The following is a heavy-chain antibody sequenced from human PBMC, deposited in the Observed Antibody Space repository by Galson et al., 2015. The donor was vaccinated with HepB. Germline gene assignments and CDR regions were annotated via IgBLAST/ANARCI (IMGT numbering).Heavy chain of an antibody. D-gene: IGHD2-2*01. Sequence: SVKVSCKASGYTFTSYHMHWVRQAPGQGLEWMGIINPSGGSTSYAQKFQGRVTMTRDTSTSTVYMELSSLRSEDTAVYYCARDRGSSTRNNWFDPWGQGTLVTVSS. CDR2: INPSGGST. V-gene: IGHV1-46*01. CDR1: GYTFTSYH. CDR3: ARDRGSSTRNNWFDP. J-gene: IGHJ5*02.